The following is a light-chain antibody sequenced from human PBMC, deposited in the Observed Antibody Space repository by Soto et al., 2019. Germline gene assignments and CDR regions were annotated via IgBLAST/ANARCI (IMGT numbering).Light chain of an antibody. CDR2: DNS. CDR3: QSYDSRLSAVV. J-gene: IGLJ2*01. V-gene: IGLV1-40*01. Sequence: QSVLTQPPSVSGAPGQRVTISCTGNSSNIGAGFDVHWYQQLPGTAPKLLIYDNSNRPSGVPDRFSGSKSGTSASLAITGLQAEDGTEYYCQSYDSRLSAVVFGGGTKLTGL. CDR1: SSNIGAGFD.